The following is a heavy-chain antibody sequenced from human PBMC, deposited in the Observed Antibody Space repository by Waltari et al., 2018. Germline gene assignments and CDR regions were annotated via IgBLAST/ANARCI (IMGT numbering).Heavy chain of an antibody. Sequence: QLQLQESGPGLVKPSETLSLTCTVSGGSISSSSYYWGWIRQPPGKGLEWVSVIYSGGSTNYIDSVRGRFTISRDSSKNTLYLQMNSLRAEDTAVYYCAKVDNVGLNNYWGQGTLVTVSS. D-gene: IGHD1-1*01. J-gene: IGHJ4*02. CDR2: IYSGGST. CDR1: GGSISSSSYY. V-gene: IGHV4-39*01. CDR3: AKVDNVGLNNY.